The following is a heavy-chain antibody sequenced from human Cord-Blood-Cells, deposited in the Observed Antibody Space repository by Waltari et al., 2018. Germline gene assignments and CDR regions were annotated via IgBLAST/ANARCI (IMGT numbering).Heavy chain of an antibody. Sequence: EVQLVESGGGLVKPGGSLRLSCAASGFTFSSYSMNWVRQAPGKGLEWVSSISSSSSYINYEDSVKGRFTIPRDNAKNSLYLKMNSLRAEDTAVYYCAREAGGYGDYSGGGGQGTLVTVSS. CDR1: GFTFSSYS. J-gene: IGHJ4*02. D-gene: IGHD4-17*01. V-gene: IGHV3-21*01. CDR3: AREAGGYGDYSGG. CDR2: ISSSSSYI.